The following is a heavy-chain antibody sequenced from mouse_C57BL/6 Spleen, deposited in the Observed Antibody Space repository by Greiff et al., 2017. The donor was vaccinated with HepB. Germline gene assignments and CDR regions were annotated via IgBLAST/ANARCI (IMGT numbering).Heavy chain of an antibody. J-gene: IGHJ3*01. CDR3: ATFYYGYDGFAY. D-gene: IGHD2-2*01. CDR2: INPNNGGT. Sequence: VHVKQSGPELVKPGASVKMSCKASGYTFTDYNMHWVKQSHGKSLEWIGYINPNNGGTSYNQKFKGKATLTVNKSSSTAYMELRSLTSEDSAVYYCATFYYGYDGFAYWGQGTLVTVSA. V-gene: IGHV1-22*01. CDR1: GYTFTDYN.